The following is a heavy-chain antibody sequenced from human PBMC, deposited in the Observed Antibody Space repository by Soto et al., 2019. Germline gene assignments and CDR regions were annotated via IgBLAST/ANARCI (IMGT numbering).Heavy chain of an antibody. D-gene: IGHD4-17*01. V-gene: IGHV5-51*01. J-gene: IGHJ5*01. CDR2: IFPGDSDI. CDR3: ARQTGTMPRVNWFDY. Sequence: GESLKISCKGSGYRFTSFWIGWVRQMPGKGLEWMGMIFPGDSDIRYSPSFQGQVTISADKSISTAYLQLRSMKASDTAMYYCARQTGTMPRVNWFDYWGQGTLVTVSS. CDR1: GYRFTSFW.